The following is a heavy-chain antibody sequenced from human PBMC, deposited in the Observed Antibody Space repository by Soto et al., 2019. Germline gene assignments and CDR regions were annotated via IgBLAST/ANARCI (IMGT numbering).Heavy chain of an antibody. D-gene: IGHD3-10*01. Sequence: EVQLVESGGGLVQPGGSLGLSCAASGFTFSGSWMHWVRQAPGKGLVWVSRINGDGSGTSYADFVKGRFTISRDDAKNAVFLQMTGLRAEDTAVYYCARGIFGSGTANDYWGQGTLVTVSS. J-gene: IGHJ4*02. CDR2: INGDGSGT. V-gene: IGHV3-74*01. CDR3: ARGIFGSGTANDY. CDR1: GFTFSGSW.